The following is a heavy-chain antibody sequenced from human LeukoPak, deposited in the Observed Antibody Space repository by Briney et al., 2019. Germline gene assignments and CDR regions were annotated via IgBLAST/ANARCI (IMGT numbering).Heavy chain of an antibody. CDR3: TRGVGRAHYYFYMDV. CDR1: GFTFSSYE. CDR2: MDSGGSVI. Sequence: GGSLRLSCAASGFTFSSYEMNWVRQAPGKGLEWVSYMDSGGSVIHYADSVRGRFTISRDNAKNSLYLQMNSLRPEDTAVYYCTRGVGRAHYYFYMDVWGKGTTVTISS. J-gene: IGHJ6*03. V-gene: IGHV3-48*03. D-gene: IGHD2-15*01.